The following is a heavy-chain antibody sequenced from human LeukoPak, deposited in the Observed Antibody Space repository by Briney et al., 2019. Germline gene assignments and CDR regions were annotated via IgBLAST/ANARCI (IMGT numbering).Heavy chain of an antibody. Sequence: PSETLSLTRTVSGDSVSRSSYYWTWIRQPPGKGLEWIGYIYYIGSTNYNPSLRSRLTLSVDTSKNQFSLRLSSVIAADTAVYYRARYYDSTGSFDYWGQGTLVTVSS. CDR3: ARYYDSTGSFDY. D-gene: IGHD3-22*01. V-gene: IGHV4-61*01. CDR1: GDSVSRSSYY. J-gene: IGHJ4*02. CDR2: IYYIGST.